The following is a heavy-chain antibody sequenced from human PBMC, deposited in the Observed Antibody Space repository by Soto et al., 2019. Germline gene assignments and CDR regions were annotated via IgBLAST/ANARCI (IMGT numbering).Heavy chain of an antibody. CDR3: ASSATGLYGDYN. Sequence: EVQLVESGGGLVQPGGSLKLSCAASGFTFTNYWIHWVGQAPGKGLVWVSRINSDGSNINYADFVKGRFTISRDNAKTTVYLQMNSLRAEDTAVYFCASSATGLYGDYNWGQGALVTVSS. CDR2: INSDGSNI. V-gene: IGHV3-74*01. J-gene: IGHJ4*02. CDR1: GFTFTNYW. D-gene: IGHD4-17*01.